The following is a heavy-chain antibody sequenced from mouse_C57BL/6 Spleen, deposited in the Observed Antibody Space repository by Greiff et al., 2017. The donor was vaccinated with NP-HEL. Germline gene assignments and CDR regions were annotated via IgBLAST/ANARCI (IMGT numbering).Heavy chain of an antibody. D-gene: IGHD2-3*01. J-gene: IGHJ3*01. CDR1: GFTFSDYG. Sequence: EVKLVESGGGLVKPGGSLKLSCAASGFTFSDYGMHWVRQAPEKGLEWVAYISSGSSTIYYADTVKGRFTISRDNAKNTLFLQMTSLRSEDTAMYYCARKEDGLFAYWGQGTLVTVSA. CDR3: ARKEDGLFAY. CDR2: ISSGSSTI. V-gene: IGHV5-17*01.